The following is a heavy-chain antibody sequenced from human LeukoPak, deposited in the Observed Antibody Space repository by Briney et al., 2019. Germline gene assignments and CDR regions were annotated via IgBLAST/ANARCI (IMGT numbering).Heavy chain of an antibody. CDR2: ISYDGSNK. J-gene: IGHJ5*02. V-gene: IGHV3-30-3*01. CDR1: GFTFSSYA. D-gene: IGHD6-13*01. CDR3: ARGKYSSSWYHLQVLRQYNWFDP. Sequence: GGSLRLSCAASGFTFSSYAMHWVRQAPGKGLEWVAVISYDGSNKYYADSVKGRFTISRDNSKNTLYLQMNSLRAEDTAVYYCARGKYSSSWYHLQVLRQYNWFDPWGQGTLVTVSS.